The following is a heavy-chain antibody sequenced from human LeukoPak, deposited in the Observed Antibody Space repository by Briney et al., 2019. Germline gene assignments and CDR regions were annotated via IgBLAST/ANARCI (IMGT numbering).Heavy chain of an antibody. J-gene: IGHJ4*02. D-gene: IGHD6-13*01. CDR2: ISSSGRTK. CDR1: GFIFSDYY. V-gene: IGHV3-11*04. CDR3: TYWAGTADGFNGPFDF. Sequence: PGGSLRLSCAASGFIFSDYYMSWIRQAPGKGLEWVSYISSSGRTKYYADSVKGRFTISRDNATDSLYLQMNSLRAEDTAVYYCTYWAGTADGFNGPFDFWGQGTLVTVSS.